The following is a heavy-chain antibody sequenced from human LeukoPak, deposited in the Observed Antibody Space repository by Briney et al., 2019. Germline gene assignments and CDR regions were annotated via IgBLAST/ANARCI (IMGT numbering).Heavy chain of an antibody. D-gene: IGHD3-22*01. CDR1: GYTFTSYG. CDR3: ARSPGYYDSSGYYYVDYFDY. CDR2: ISAYNGNT. J-gene: IGHJ4*02. Sequence: ASVKVSCKASGYTFTSYGISWVRQAPGQGLEWMGWISAYNGNTNYAQKLQGRVTMTTDTSTSTAYMELRSLRSDDTAVYYCARSPGYYDSSGYYYVDYFDYWGQGTLITVSS. V-gene: IGHV1-18*01.